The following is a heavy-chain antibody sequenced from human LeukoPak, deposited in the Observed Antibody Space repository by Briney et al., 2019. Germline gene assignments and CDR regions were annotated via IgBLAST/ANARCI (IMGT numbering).Heavy chain of an antibody. J-gene: IGHJ3*02. V-gene: IGHV3-48*03. CDR2: SSGSGSTT. CDR3: ARDYYGSGSGAFDI. CDR1: GFTFSTYE. Sequence: GGSLRLSCVASGFTFSTYEMNWVRQAPGKGLEWVSYSSGSGSTTYYADSVKGRFTISRDNAENSLYLQLNSLRAEDTAIYYCARDYYGSGSGAFDIWGQGTMVTVSS. D-gene: IGHD3-10*01.